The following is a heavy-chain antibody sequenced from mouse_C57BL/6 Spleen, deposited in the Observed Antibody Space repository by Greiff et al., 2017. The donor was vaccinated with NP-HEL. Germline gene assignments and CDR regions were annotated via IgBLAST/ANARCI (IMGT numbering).Heavy chain of an antibody. CDR1: GYAFSSSW. V-gene: IGHV1-82*01. Sequence: QVQLKESGPELVKPGASVKISCKASGYAFSSSWMNWVKQRPGKGLEWIGRIYPGDGDTNYNGKFKGKATLTADKSSSTAYMQLSSLTSEDSAVYFCARSGDPWFAYWGQGTLVTVSA. D-gene: IGHD2-13*01. J-gene: IGHJ3*01. CDR3: ARSGDPWFAY. CDR2: IYPGDGDT.